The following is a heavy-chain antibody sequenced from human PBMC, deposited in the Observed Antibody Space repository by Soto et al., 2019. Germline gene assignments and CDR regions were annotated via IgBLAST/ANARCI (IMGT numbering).Heavy chain of an antibody. J-gene: IGHJ4*02. CDR1: GYTFTSYH. Sequence: ASVKVSCKPSGYTFTSYHTHWVRQAPGQSLEWMGWINTGNGNTKYSQKFQGRVTITRDTSANTAYMELSSLRSEDTAVYYCARGYCSTAYCFSFDYWGQGTLVTVSS. CDR3: ARGYCSTAYCFSFDY. V-gene: IGHV1-3*04. CDR2: INTGNGNT. D-gene: IGHD2-2*01.